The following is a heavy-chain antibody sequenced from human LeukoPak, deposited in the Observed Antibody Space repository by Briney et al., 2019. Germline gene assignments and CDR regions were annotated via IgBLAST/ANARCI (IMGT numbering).Heavy chain of an antibody. J-gene: IGHJ4*02. Sequence: GESLKISCQGSGHSFTTYWIGWVRQMPGKGLEWMGIIYPGDSDTRYSPSFQGQVTISADKSISTAYLQWSSLKASDTAMYYCVYYDSSGYQFDYWGQGTLVTVSS. V-gene: IGHV5-51*01. CDR1: GHSFTTYW. CDR2: IYPGDSDT. CDR3: VYYDSSGYQFDY. D-gene: IGHD3-22*01.